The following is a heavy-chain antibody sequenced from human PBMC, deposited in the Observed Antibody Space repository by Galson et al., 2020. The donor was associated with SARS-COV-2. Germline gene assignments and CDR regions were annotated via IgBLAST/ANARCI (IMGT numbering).Heavy chain of an antibody. CDR1: GFTFSSYS. D-gene: IGHD5-12*01. V-gene: IGHV3-21*01. CDR3: ASNRGYSGYDLPSPLDY. J-gene: IGHJ4*02. CDR2: ISSSSSYI. Sequence: GGSLRLSCAASGFTFSSYSMNWVRQAPGKGLEWVSSISSSSSYIYYADSVKGRFTISRDNAKNSLYLQMNSLRAEDTAVYYCASNRGYSGYDLPSPLDYWGQGTLVNVSS.